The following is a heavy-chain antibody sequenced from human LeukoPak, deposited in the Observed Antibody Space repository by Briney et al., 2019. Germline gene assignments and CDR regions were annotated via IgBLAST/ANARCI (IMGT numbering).Heavy chain of an antibody. CDR1: EFTFSSYS. Sequence: PGGSLRLSCAASEFTFSSYSMNWVRQAPGKGLEWVSGISWSTGTTGYATSVKGRFTISSDSARNSLYLQMDSLRVEDTALYYCAKSGRKYYPVLGPEFWGQGTLVTVSS. J-gene: IGHJ4*02. D-gene: IGHD3-16*01. CDR2: ISWSTGTT. CDR3: AKSGRKYYPVLGPEF. V-gene: IGHV3-9*01.